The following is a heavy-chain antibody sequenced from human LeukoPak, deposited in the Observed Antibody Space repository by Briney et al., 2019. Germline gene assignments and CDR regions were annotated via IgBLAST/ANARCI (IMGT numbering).Heavy chain of an antibody. Sequence: PGGSLRLSCAASGFTFISYSMTWVRQAPGKGLEWVSSISSSSNYIYYADSVKGRFTVSRDNSKNTLYVQMKSLRAEDTAVYYCAKDFVVVPGNVNYFDYWGQGTLVTVSS. V-gene: IGHV3-21*04. D-gene: IGHD2-21*02. CDR1: GFTFISYS. J-gene: IGHJ4*02. CDR3: AKDFVVVPGNVNYFDY. CDR2: ISSSSNYI.